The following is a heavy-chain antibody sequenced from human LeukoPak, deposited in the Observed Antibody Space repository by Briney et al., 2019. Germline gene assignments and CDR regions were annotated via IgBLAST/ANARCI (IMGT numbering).Heavy chain of an antibody. J-gene: IGHJ4*02. D-gene: IGHD2-2*02. CDR3: AKTQAPIVVVPAAIDY. V-gene: IGHV3-23*01. CDR2: ISGSGGST. Sequence: PGRSLRLSCAASKFTFSSYAMSWVRQAPGKGLEWVSAISGSGGSTYYADSVKGRFTTSRDNSKNTLYLQMNSLRAEDTAVYYCAKTQAPIVVVPAAIDYWGQGTLVTVSS. CDR1: KFTFSSYA.